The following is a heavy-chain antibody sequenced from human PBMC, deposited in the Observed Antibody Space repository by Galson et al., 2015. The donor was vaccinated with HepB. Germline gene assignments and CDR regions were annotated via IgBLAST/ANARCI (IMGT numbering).Heavy chain of an antibody. D-gene: IGHD6-19*01. CDR3: ARQNSSGWYRSNWYFDL. V-gene: IGHV1-2*06. CDR1: GYTFTSYD. J-gene: IGHJ2*01. CDR2: INPNSGGT. Sequence: SVKVSCKASGYTFTSYDINWVRQATGQGLEWMGRINPNSGGTNYAQKFQGRVTMTRDTSISTAYMELSRLRSDDTAVYYCARQNSSGWYRSNWYFDLWGRGTLVTVSS.